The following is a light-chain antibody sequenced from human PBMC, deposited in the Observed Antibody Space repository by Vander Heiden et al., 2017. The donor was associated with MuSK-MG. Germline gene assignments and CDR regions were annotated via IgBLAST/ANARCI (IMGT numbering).Light chain of an antibody. CDR2: GAS. V-gene: IGKV3D-15*01. Sequence: DIVITQSPATLSVSPGERATLSCRASQSICTILSCYHQKPGQAPRLLIFGASPSATGIPARFSGGGSVTEFTLTIISLQSEDFAVFYCQQCYIWPPLTFGQGTRLEIK. CDR3: QQCYIWPPLT. J-gene: IGKJ5*01. CDR1: QSICTI.